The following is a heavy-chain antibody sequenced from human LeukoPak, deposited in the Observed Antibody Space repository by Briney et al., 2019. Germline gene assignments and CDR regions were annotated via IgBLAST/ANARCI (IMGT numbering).Heavy chain of an antibody. Sequence: SETLSLTCAVSGGSISSSNWWSWVRQPPGKGLEWIGEIYHSGSTNYNPSLKSRVTMSVDTSKTQFSLRLSSVTAADTAVYYCARSSGGPYYYYYMDVWGKGTTVTVSS. V-gene: IGHV4-4*02. J-gene: IGHJ6*03. CDR1: GGSISSSNW. CDR2: IYHSGST. D-gene: IGHD3-10*01. CDR3: ARSSGGPYYYYYMDV.